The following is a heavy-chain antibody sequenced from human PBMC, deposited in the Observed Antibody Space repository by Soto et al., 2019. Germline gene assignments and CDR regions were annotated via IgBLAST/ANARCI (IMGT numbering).Heavy chain of an antibody. Sequence: GGSLRLSCAASGFTFSSYSMNWVRQAPGKGLEWVSSISGSGGSTYYADSVKGRFTISRDNSKNTLYLQMNSLRAEDTAVYYCAKDLTTWAGYYFDYWGQGTLVTVSS. V-gene: IGHV3-23*01. CDR1: GFTFSSYS. CDR3: AKDLTTWAGYYFDY. CDR2: ISGSGGST. D-gene: IGHD4-4*01. J-gene: IGHJ4*02.